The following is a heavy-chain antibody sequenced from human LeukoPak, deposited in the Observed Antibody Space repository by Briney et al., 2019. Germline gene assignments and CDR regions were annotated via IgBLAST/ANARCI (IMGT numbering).Heavy chain of an antibody. CDR2: TSAYNGKT. CDR3: ARLERFWWFDP. D-gene: IGHD3-3*01. J-gene: IGHJ5*02. V-gene: IGHV1-18*01. Sequence: PRASVKVSCKASGYTFTSYGISWVRQAPGQGLEWMGWTSAYNGKTNYAQKLQGRVTMTTDTSTSTAYMELRSLRSDDTAVYYCARLERFWWFDPWGQGTLVTVSS. CDR1: GYTFTSYG.